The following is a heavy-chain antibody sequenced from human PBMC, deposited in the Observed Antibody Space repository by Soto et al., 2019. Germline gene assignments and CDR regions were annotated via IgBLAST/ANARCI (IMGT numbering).Heavy chain of an antibody. CDR3: ARSGVVAATVNWFDP. CDR2: INHSGST. V-gene: IGHV4-34*01. Sequence: TLSLTCAVYGGSFSGYYWSWIRQPPGKGLEWIGEINHSGSTNYNPSLKSRVTISVDTSKNQFSLKLSSVTAADTAVYYCARSGVVAATVNWFDPWGQGTLVTVSS. D-gene: IGHD2-15*01. CDR1: GGSFSGYY. J-gene: IGHJ5*02.